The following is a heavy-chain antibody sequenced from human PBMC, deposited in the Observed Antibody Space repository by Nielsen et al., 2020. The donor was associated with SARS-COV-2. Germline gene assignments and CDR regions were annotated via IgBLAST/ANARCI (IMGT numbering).Heavy chain of an antibody. CDR3: AGGFYDSRGYNLVY. V-gene: IGHV4-34*01. D-gene: IGHD3-22*01. CDR2: INHTGDT. Sequence: SEILSLTCAVSGGSFTAYYWSWIRQPPGKGLEWIGEINHTGDTNNNPSLRSRVTVSRDTSKNQFSLKLSSVTAADTAVYYCAGGFYDSRGYNLVYWGQGTLVTVSS. CDR1: GGSFTAYY. J-gene: IGHJ4*02.